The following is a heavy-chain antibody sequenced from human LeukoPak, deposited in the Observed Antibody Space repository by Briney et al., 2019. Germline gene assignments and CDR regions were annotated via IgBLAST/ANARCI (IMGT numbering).Heavy chain of an antibody. Sequence: GGSLRLSCAGSGFTFSIAWMSWVRQAPGKGLEWVGRIKSKTDGETTDYAAPVKGRFTISRDDSKNTLYLQMNSLTSEDTAVYYCTTVKEFYYSGSGSPGFFDYWGQGTLVTVSS. D-gene: IGHD3-10*01. J-gene: IGHJ4*02. V-gene: IGHV3-15*01. CDR2: IKSKTDGETT. CDR3: TTVKEFYYSGSGSPGFFDY. CDR1: GFTFSIAW.